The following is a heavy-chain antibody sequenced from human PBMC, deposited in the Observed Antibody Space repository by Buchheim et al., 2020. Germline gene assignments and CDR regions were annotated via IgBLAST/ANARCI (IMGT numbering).Heavy chain of an antibody. D-gene: IGHD2-8*02. V-gene: IGHV3-66*01. Sequence: EVQLVESGVGLVQPGGSLRLSCAASGFTVSSNYMSWVRQAPGKGLEWVSVIYSGGSTYYADSVKGRFTIPRENSKNTLYLQMNSLRAEDTAVYYCARVNLVAVGGLDYWGQGTL. J-gene: IGHJ4*02. CDR1: GFTVSSNY. CDR2: IYSGGST. CDR3: ARVNLVAVGGLDY.